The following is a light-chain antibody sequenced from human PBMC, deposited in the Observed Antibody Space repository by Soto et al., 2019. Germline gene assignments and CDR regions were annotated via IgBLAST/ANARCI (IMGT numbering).Light chain of an antibody. J-gene: IGKJ5*01. CDR1: QSVTYSF. Sequence: EIVLTQSPGTLSLSPGERATLSCRASQSVTYSFLAWYQQKPGQAPRLLIFGASSRSTGIPDRFSGSGSGTDFTLTISRLEPEDFAVYYCQQYGSSPITFGQGTRLEIK. V-gene: IGKV3-20*01. CDR2: GAS. CDR3: QQYGSSPIT.